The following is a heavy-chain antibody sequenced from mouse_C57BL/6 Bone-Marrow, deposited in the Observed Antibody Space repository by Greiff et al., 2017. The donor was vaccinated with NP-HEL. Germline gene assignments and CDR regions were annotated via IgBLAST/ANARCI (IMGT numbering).Heavy chain of an antibody. CDR2: INPYNGGT. CDR1: GYTFTDYY. V-gene: IGHV1-19*01. J-gene: IGHJ3*01. Sequence: VQLQQSGPVLVKPGASVKMSCKASGYTFTDYYMNWVKQSHGKSLEWIGVINPYNGGTSYNQKFKGKATLTVDKSSSTAYMELNSLTSEDSAVYYCARYVSWFAYWGQGTLVTVSA. CDR3: ARYVSWFAY.